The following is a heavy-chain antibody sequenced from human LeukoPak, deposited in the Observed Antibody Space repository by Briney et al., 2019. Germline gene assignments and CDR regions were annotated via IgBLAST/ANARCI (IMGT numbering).Heavy chain of an antibody. V-gene: IGHV3-23*01. CDR2: ISGSGGST. J-gene: IGHJ3*02. D-gene: IGHD4-17*01. CDR1: GFTFSNYA. CDR3: AKNLFGDLYAFDI. Sequence: PGGSLRLSCAASGFTFSNYAMNWVRQAPGKGLEWVSAISGSGGSTYYADSVKGRFTISRDNSEDTLYLQMNSLRAEDTAVYYCAKNLFGDLYAFDIWGQGTMVTVSS.